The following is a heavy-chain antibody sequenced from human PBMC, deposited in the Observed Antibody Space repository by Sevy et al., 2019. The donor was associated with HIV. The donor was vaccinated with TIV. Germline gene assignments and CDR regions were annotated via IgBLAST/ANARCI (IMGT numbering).Heavy chain of an antibody. CDR2: MSPNTGAT. Sequence: ASVKVSCAAFGYTFTTYDINWVRQAPGQGLEWMGWMSPNTGATGFAQKFQGRVTLTRNKSITTAYMELSSLTYEDAAIYYCARGGNGDFWSLAYYDYGMVVWGQGTTVTVSS. J-gene: IGHJ6*02. V-gene: IGHV1-8*01. CDR1: GYTFTTYD. CDR3: ARGGNGDFWSLAYYDYGMVV. D-gene: IGHD3-3*01.